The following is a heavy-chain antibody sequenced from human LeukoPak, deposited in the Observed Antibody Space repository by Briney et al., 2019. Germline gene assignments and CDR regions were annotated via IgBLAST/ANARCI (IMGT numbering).Heavy chain of an antibody. CDR1: GFTFSSYW. Sequence: PGGSLRLSCVASGFTFSSYWMHWVRQAPWKGLVWVSRISTDGSSTNSAASVKGRFTISRDNAKNTLYLQMNSLRAEDTAVYYCVREYSSSSGRAFDIWGQGTMVTVSP. J-gene: IGHJ3*02. V-gene: IGHV3-74*01. CDR2: ISTDGSST. CDR3: VREYSSSSGRAFDI. D-gene: IGHD6-6*01.